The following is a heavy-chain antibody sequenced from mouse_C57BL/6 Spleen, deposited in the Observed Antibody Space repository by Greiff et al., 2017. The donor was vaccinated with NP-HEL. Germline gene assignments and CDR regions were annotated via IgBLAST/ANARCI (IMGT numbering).Heavy chain of an antibody. CDR2: IDPETGGT. CDR1: GYTFTDYE. Sequence: VQLQQSGAELVRPGASVTLSCKASGYTFTDYEMHWVKQTPVHGLEWIGAIDPETGGTAYNQKFKGKAILTADKSSSTAYMELRSLTSEDSAVYYCTRAGSTTVVDYFDYWGQGTTLTVSS. CDR3: TRAGSTTVVDYFDY. D-gene: IGHD1-1*01. J-gene: IGHJ2*01. V-gene: IGHV1-15*01.